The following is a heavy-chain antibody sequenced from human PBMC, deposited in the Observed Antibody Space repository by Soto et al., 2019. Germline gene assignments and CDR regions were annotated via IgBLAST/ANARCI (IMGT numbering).Heavy chain of an antibody. V-gene: IGHV3-48*02. CDR3: ARDSYDSSGYYRILDY. CDR1: GFTFSSYS. CDR2: ISSSSSTI. Sequence: EVQLVKSGGGLVQPGGSLRLSCAASGFTFSSYSMNWVRQAPGKGLEWVSYISSSSSTIYYADSVKGRFTISRDNAKNSLYLQMNSLRDEDTAVYYCARDSYDSSGYYRILDYWGQGTLVTVSS. D-gene: IGHD3-22*01. J-gene: IGHJ4*02.